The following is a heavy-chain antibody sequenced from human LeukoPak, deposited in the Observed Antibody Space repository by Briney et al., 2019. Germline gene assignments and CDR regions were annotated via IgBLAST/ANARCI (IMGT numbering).Heavy chain of an antibody. CDR3: ARVMTTVTTFKTYSYGMDV. CDR1: GASISSYY. CDR2: IYYNGNT. Sequence: SETLSLTCTVSGASISSYYWSWIRQPPGKGLEWIGYIYYNGNTIYNPSLMSRVTISVATSKNQFSLNLSSVTAADTAVYYCARVMTTVTTFKTYSYGMDVWGQGTTVTVSS. D-gene: IGHD4-17*01. J-gene: IGHJ6*02. V-gene: IGHV4-59*01.